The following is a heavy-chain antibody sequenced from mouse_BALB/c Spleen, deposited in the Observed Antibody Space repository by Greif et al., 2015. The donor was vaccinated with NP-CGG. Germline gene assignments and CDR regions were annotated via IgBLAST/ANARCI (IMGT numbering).Heavy chain of an antibody. V-gene: IGHV1-7*01. D-gene: IGHD1-1*01. CDR2: INPSTGYT. CDR1: GYTFTSYW. Sequence: QVQLQQSGAELAKPGASVKMSCKASGYTFTSYWMHWVKQRPGQGLEWIGYINPSTGYTEYNQKFKDKATLTADKSSSTAYMQLSSLISEDSAVYYCATTVVATFAYWGQGTLVTVSA. J-gene: IGHJ3*01. CDR3: ATTVVATFAY.